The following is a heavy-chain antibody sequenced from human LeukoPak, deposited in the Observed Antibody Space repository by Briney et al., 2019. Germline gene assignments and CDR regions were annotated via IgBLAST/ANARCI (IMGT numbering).Heavy chain of an antibody. D-gene: IGHD3-3*01. V-gene: IGHV4-59*01. CDR3: ARDKPYYDFWSGYYTREYYGMDV. CDR1: GGSISSYY. CDR2: IYHSGST. J-gene: IGHJ6*02. Sequence: SETLSLTCTVSGGSISSYYWSWIRQPPGKGLGWIGYIYHSGSTNYNPSLKSRVTISVDTSKNQFSLKLSSVTAADTAVYYCARDKPYYDFWSGYYTREYYGMDVWGQGTTVTVSS.